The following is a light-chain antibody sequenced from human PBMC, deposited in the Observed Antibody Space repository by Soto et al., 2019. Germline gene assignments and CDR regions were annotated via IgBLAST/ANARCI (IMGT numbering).Light chain of an antibody. V-gene: IGLV1-44*01. CDR3: AAWDDSLTGHV. Sequence: SVPTQPPSASRTPGQRVTISCYGNSSNRGGRTVNCYQQLPEMAPKLRSYNNHQRPSGVPDRLSGSKAGASASQAITWLQAEYEADYYCAAWDDSLTGHVFGVGTMVTGL. CDR2: NNH. J-gene: IGLJ1*01. CDR1: SSNRGGRT.